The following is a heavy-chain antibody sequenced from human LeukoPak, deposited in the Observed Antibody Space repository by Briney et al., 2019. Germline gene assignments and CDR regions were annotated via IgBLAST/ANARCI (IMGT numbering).Heavy chain of an antibody. CDR1: GFAFDIYW. CDR3: ASSLGSSSGYDFDY. V-gene: IGHV3-30*03. J-gene: IGHJ4*02. CDR2: ISYDGSNK. D-gene: IGHD3-22*01. Sequence: GGALRLSCAASGFAFDIYWMTWVRQAPGKGLEGVAVISYDGSNKYYADSVKGRFTISRDNAKNSLYLQMNSLRAEDTAVYYCASSLGSSSGYDFDYWGQGTLVTVSS.